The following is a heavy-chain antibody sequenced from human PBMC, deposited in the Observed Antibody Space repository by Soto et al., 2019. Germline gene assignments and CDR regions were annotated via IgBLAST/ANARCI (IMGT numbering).Heavy chain of an antibody. CDR2: TYYRSKWYN. V-gene: IGHV6-1*01. CDR1: GDSVSSNSAA. CDR3: ARVKSIAVSAKRGIMMPAPFAI. D-gene: IGHD6-19*01. J-gene: IGHJ3*02. Sequence: PSQTLSLTCAISGDSVSSNSAAWNWIRRSPSRGLDWLGRTYYRSKWYNDYAVSVKSRITINTDTSKNHFSLQLNSVTPEDTAVYYCARVKSIAVSAKRGIMMPAPFAIWAQGTIVTFSS.